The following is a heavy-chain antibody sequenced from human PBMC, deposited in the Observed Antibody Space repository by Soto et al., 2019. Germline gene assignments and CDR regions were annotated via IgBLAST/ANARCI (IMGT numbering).Heavy chain of an antibody. V-gene: IGHV3-48*02. CDR1: GFTFSSYS. Sequence: GGSLRLSCAASGFTFSSYSMNWVRQAPGKGLEWVSYISSSSSTIYYADSVKGRFTISRDNAKNSLYLQMNSLRDEDTAVYYCARDRAFGVPWPRLPDAGPTNGGRCGMDVWGQGTTVTVSS. J-gene: IGHJ6*02. D-gene: IGHD2-15*01. CDR2: ISSSSSTI. CDR3: ARDRAFGVPWPRLPDAGPTNGGRCGMDV.